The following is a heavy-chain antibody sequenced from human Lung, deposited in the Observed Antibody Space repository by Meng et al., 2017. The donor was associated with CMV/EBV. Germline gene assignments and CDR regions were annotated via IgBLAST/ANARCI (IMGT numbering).Heavy chain of an antibody. D-gene: IGHD6-6*01. Sequence: TLKEPGPPLVKPPQTPTLTSPFSGFSLSTREVGVGWIRQPPGKALECLAIIYGDDEKRYSPSLESRLTVTKDTSKNQVVLTMTNMVPVDTATYYCARAAARPSDWFDPWGQGTLVTVSS. CDR2: IYGDDEK. CDR3: ARAAARPSDWFDP. J-gene: IGHJ5*02. V-gene: IGHV2-5*02. CDR1: GFSLSTREVG.